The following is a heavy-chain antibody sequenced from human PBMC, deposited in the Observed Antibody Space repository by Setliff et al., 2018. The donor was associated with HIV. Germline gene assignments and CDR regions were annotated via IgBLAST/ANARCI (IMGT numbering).Heavy chain of an antibody. CDR3: ARKKKDYYGSGSYSGYYYYYHMDV. J-gene: IGHJ6*03. D-gene: IGHD3-10*01. CDR1: GYTFNNFY. CDR2: INPNSGGT. V-gene: IGHV1-2*02. Sequence: ASVKVSCKASGYTFNNFYLHWVRLAPGQGLEWMGWINPNSGGTNYAQKFQGRVNMTRDTSTTTAYLELSSLRSDDTAVFFCARKKKDYYGSGSYSGYYYYYHMDVWGQGTTVTVSS.